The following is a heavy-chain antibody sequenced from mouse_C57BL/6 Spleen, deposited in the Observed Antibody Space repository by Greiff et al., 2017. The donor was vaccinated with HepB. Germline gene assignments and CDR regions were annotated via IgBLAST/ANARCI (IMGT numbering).Heavy chain of an antibody. CDR3: ARDGGYGYLFAY. CDR2: ISDGGSYT. CDR1: GFTFNSYA. J-gene: IGHJ3*01. V-gene: IGHV5-4*01. Sequence: EVQVVESGGGLVKPGGSLKLSCAASGFTFNSYAMSWVRQTPEKRLEWVATISDGGSYTYYPDNVKGRITISRDNAKNNLYLQMSHLKSEDTAMYYCARDGGYGYLFAYWGQGTLVTVSA. D-gene: IGHD2-2*01.